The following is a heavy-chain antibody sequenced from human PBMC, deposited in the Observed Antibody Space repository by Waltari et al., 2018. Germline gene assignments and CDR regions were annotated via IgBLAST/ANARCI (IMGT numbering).Heavy chain of an antibody. CDR3: AKKGYDSSGWYFDY. CDR1: GFTFSSYG. CDR2: IWYDGSNK. J-gene: IGHJ4*02. Sequence: QVQLVESGGGVVQPGRSLRLSCAASGFTFSSYGMHWVRPAPGKGLEWVAVIWYDGSNKYYADSVKGRFTISRDNSKNTLYLQMNSLRAEDTAMYYCAKKGYDSSGWYFDYWGQGTLVTVSS. V-gene: IGHV3-30*18. D-gene: IGHD3-22*01.